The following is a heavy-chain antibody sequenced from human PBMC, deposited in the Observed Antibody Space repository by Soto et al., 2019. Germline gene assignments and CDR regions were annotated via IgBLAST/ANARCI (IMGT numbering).Heavy chain of an antibody. CDR3: ARHIRGVIYYYYGMDV. J-gene: IGHJ6*02. CDR2: IYYSGST. V-gene: IGHV4-39*01. Sequence: ETLSLTCTVSGGSISSSSYYWGWIRQPPGKGLEWIGSIYYSGSTYYNPSLKSRVTISVDTSKNQSSLKLSSVTAADTAVYYCARHIRGVIYYYYGMDVWGQGTTVTVSS. CDR1: GGSISSSSYY. D-gene: IGHD3-10*01.